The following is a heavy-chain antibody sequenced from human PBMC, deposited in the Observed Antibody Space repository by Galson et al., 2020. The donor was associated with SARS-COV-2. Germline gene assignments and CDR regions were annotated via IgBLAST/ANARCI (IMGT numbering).Heavy chain of an antibody. Sequence: SETLSLTCTVSGGSISSSSYYWGWIRQPPGKGLEWIGSIYYSGSTYYNPSLKSRVTISVDTSKNQFSLKLSSVTAADTAVYYCARLNGSGSSTYYYYYGMDVWGQGTTVTVSS. CDR3: ARLNGSGSSTYYYYYGMDV. J-gene: IGHJ6*02. CDR2: IYYSGST. CDR1: GGSISSSSYY. D-gene: IGHD3-10*01. V-gene: IGHV4-39*01.